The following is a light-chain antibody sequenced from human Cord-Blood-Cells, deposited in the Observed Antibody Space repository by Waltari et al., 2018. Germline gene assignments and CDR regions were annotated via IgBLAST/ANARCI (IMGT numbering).Light chain of an antibody. J-gene: IGLJ1*01. CDR3: QAWDSSTGV. CDR1: KLGDEY. Sequence: SYGLTQPPPVSVSPGQTASITCTADKLGDEYTCWYQQKPGQSPVLVIYQDSKRPSGIPERFSGFNSGNTATLTISGTQAMDEADYYCQAWDSSTGVFGTGTKVTVL. CDR2: QDS. V-gene: IGLV3-1*01.